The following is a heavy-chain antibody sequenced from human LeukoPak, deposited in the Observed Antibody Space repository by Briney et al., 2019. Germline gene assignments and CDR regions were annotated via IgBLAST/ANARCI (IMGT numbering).Heavy chain of an antibody. Sequence: SETLSLTCAVYGGSFSGYYWSWIRQPPGKGLEWIGEINHSGSTNYNPSLKSLVTISVDTSKNQFSLKLSSVTAADTAVYYCARARSSYGYGDAFDIWGQGTMVTVSS. CDR1: GGSFSGYY. J-gene: IGHJ3*02. CDR2: INHSGST. D-gene: IGHD5-18*01. V-gene: IGHV4-34*01. CDR3: ARARSSYGYGDAFDI.